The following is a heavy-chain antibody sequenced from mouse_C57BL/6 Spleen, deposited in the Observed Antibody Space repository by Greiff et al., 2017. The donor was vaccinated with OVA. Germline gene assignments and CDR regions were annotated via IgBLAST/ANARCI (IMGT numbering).Heavy chain of an antibody. Sequence: VQLQQSGPELVKPGASVKISCKASGYAFSSSWMNWVKQRPGKGLEWIGRIYPGDGDTNYNGKFKGKATLTADKSSSTAYMQLSSLTSEDSAVYFCARGGAGTPYFDYWGQGTTLTVSS. D-gene: IGHD4-1*01. CDR1: GYAFSSSW. CDR3: ARGGAGTPYFDY. V-gene: IGHV1-82*01. J-gene: IGHJ2*01. CDR2: IYPGDGDT.